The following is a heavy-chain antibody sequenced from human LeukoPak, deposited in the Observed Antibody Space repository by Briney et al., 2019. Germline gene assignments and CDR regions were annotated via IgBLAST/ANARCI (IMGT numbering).Heavy chain of an antibody. V-gene: IGHV3-23*01. CDR1: GFTFSSYA. J-gene: IGHJ3*02. CDR2: ISGSGGST. Sequence: GGSLRLSCAASGFTFSSYAMSWVRQAPGKGLEWVSAISGSGGSTYYADSLKGRFTISRDNSKNTLFLQMNSLRPEDTAVYYCARVGYDYNWYDAFDIWGQGTMVTVPS. D-gene: IGHD1-1*01. CDR3: ARVGYDYNWYDAFDI.